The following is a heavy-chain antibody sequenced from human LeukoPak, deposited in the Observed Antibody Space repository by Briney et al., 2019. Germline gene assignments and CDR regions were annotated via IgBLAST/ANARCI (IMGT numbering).Heavy chain of an antibody. CDR2: IYNSGSEV. CDR1: GYSFSTYS. D-gene: IGHD6-25*01. V-gene: IGHV3-23*05. J-gene: IGHJ4*02. CDR3: AKDVVPDSGWDIDY. Sequence: GGSLRLSCVGYGYSFSTYSMTWVRKGPGKGLEWVSSIYNSGSEVFYADSVKGRFTISRDNSQNTLYLQMNSLRVEVTAIYYCAKDVVPDSGWDIDYWGQGTLVTVSS.